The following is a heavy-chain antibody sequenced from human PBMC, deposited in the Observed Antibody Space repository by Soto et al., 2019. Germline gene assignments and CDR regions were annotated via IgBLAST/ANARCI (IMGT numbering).Heavy chain of an antibody. D-gene: IGHD3-16*02. Sequence: GGSLRLSCAASGFTFSNAWMSWVRQAPGKGLEWVGRIKSKTDGGTTDYAAPVKGRFTISRDDSKNTLYLQMNSLKTEDTAVYYSTPRHLGELLLLSADVWGHVTRVTVS. CDR2: IKSKTDGGTT. V-gene: IGHV3-15*01. J-gene: IGHJ6*02. CDR3: TPRHLGELLLLSADV. CDR1: GFTFSNAW.